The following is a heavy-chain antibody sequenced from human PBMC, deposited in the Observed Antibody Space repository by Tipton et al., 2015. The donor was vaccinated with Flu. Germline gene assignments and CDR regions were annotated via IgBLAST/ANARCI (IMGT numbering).Heavy chain of an antibody. CDR3: ARAGWGGYNSRAS. D-gene: IGHD5-24*01. Sequence: GSLRLSCAASGFAFSIDWMSWVRQAPGKGPEWVVNIKEDGSQTYYVDAVRGRFTISRDNAKSLVHLQMDSLRVDDTAMYYCARAGWGGYNSRASWGQGTQVTVSS. CDR2: IKEDGSQT. J-gene: IGHJ4*02. CDR1: GFAFSIDW. V-gene: IGHV3-7*03.